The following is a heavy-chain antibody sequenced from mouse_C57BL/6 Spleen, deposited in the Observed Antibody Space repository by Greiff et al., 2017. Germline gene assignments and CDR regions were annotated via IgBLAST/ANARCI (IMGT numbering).Heavy chain of an antibody. D-gene: IGHD4-1*01. CDR2: IHPNSGST. CDR1: GYTFTSYW. J-gene: IGHJ2*01. V-gene: IGHV1-64*01. CDR3: ARHWDGDYFDY. Sequence: QVQLKQPGAELVKPGASVKLSCKASGYTFTSYWMHWVKQRPGQGLEWIGMIHPNSGSTNYNEKFKSKATLTVDKSSSTAYMQLSSLTSEDSAVYYCARHWDGDYFDYWGQGTTLTVSS.